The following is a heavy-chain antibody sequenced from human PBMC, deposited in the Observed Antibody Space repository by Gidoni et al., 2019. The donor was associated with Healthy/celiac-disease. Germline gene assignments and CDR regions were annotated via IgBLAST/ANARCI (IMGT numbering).Heavy chain of an antibody. J-gene: IGHJ6*02. CDR1: GGSISSGGYY. CDR2: IYYSGST. D-gene: IGHD6-13*01. CDR3: ATYIAAAGVYGMDV. Sequence: QVQLQESGPGLVKPSQTLSLTCTVSGGSISSGGYYWSWIRQHPGKGLEWIGYIYYSGSTYYNPSRKSRVTISVDTSKNQFSLKLSSVTAADTAVYYCATYIAAAGVYGMDVWGQGTTVTVSS. V-gene: IGHV4-31*03.